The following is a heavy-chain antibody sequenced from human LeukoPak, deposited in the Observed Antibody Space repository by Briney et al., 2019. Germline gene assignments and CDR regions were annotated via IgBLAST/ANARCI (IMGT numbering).Heavy chain of an antibody. CDR2: ISYDGTNQ. CDR3: ARVVATIVVDMEDFQH. CDR1: GFAFNTYT. Sequence: GRSLRLSCAASGFAFNTYTMHWVRQAPGKGLEWVALISYDGTNQYYADSVKGRFTISRDNSKSTVYLQMNGLRIEDTAMYYCARVVATIVVDMEDFQHWGQGTLVAVSS. V-gene: IGHV3-30-3*01. D-gene: IGHD5-12*01. J-gene: IGHJ1*01.